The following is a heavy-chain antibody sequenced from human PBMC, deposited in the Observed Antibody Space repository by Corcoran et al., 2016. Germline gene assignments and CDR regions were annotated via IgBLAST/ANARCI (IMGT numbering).Heavy chain of an antibody. J-gene: IGHJ4*02. Sequence: QVQLQQRGAGLLKPSETLSLTCAVYGGSFSGYYWSWIRQPPGKGLEWIGEINHSGSTNYNPSLKSRVTISVDTSKNQFSLKLSSVTAADTAVYYCARTLRFFADYWGQGTLVTVSS. CDR2: INHSGST. V-gene: IGHV4-34*01. CDR1: GGSFSGYY. D-gene: IGHD3-3*01. CDR3: ARTLRFFADY.